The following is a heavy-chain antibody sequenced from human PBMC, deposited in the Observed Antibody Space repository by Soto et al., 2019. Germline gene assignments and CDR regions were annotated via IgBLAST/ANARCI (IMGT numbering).Heavy chain of an antibody. J-gene: IGHJ4*02. V-gene: IGHV3-23*01. CDR3: ANGRATYGLLTHDY. D-gene: IGHD3-10*01. CDR1: GFSFRNYA. CDR2: LTGSGSNI. Sequence: GGSLRLSCAASGFSFRNYAMSWVRQAPGKGLEWISTLTGSGSNIYYADSVKGRFAISRDNSRNTLYPQMNSLTAEDTAVYYCANGRATYGLLTHDYWGQGTLVTVS.